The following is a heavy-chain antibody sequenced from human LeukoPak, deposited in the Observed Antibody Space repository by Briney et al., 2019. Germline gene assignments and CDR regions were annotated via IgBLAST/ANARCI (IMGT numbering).Heavy chain of an antibody. D-gene: IGHD2-15*01. J-gene: IGHJ4*02. V-gene: IGHV1-18*01. CDR2: ISAYNGNT. CDR1: GYTFTSYG. CDR3: ARGATLRCSGGSCYGDY. Sequence: ASVKVSCKASGYTFTSYGISWVRQAPGQGLEWMGWISAYNGNTNYAQKLQGRVTMTTDTSTSTAYMELRSLRSDDTAVYYCARGATLRCSGGSCYGDYWGQGTLVTVSS.